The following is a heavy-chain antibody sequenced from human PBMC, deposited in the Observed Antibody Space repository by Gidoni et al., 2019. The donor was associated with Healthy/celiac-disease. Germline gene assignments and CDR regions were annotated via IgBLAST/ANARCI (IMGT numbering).Heavy chain of an antibody. D-gene: IGHD6-6*01. CDR3: ARSTIAARYFDY. J-gene: IGHJ4*02. CDR2: IYYSGST. Sequence: QLQLQESGPGLEKPSETLSLTCTVSGGSISSSSYYWGWSRQPPGKGLEWIGSIYYSGSTYYNPSLKSRVTISVDTSKNQFSLKLSSVTAADTAVYYCARSTIAARYFDYWGQGTLVTVSS. V-gene: IGHV4-39*01. CDR1: GGSISSSSYY.